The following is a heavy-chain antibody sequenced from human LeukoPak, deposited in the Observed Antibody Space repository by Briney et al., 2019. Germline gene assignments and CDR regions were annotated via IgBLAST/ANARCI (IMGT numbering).Heavy chain of an antibody. V-gene: IGHV4-30-4*01. CDR2: IYYSGST. J-gene: IGHJ6*03. D-gene: IGHD3-3*01. CDR3: ARGKGDYDFGRDYYYYYMDV. Sequence: PSQTLSLTCTVSGSSISSGDYYWSWIRQPPGKGLEWIGYIYYSGSTYYNPSLKSRVTISVDTSKNQFSLRLNSMTAADTAVYYCARGKGDYDFGRDYYYYYMDVWGKGTTVTVSS. CDR1: GSSISSGDYY.